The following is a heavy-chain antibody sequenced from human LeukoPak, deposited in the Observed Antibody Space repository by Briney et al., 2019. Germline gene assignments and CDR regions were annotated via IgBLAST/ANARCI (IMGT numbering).Heavy chain of an antibody. CDR2: ISGSGGST. CDR1: GFTFSSYA. V-gene: IGHV3-23*01. D-gene: IGHD6-19*01. J-gene: IGHJ4*02. Sequence: GGSLRLSCAASGFTFSSYAMSWVRQAPGKGLEGGSAISGSGGSTYYADSVKGRFTISRDNSKNTLYLQMNSLRAEDTAVYYCAKALSSGWYDGDDYFDYWGQGTLVTVSS. CDR3: AKALSSGWYDGDDYFDY.